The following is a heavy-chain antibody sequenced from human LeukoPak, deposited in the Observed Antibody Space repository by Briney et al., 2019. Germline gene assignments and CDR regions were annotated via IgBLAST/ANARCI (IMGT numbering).Heavy chain of an antibody. Sequence: SETLSLTCAVYGGSFSGYYWSWLRQPPGKGVEGIGYIYYNGNTNYNPSLKSRVTISVDTSKNQFSLKVNSVTAADTAVYYCARGDRVDSSSWYNWFDPWGQGTLVTVSS. CDR2: IYYNGNT. CDR3: ARGDRVDSSSWYNWFDP. J-gene: IGHJ5*02. V-gene: IGHV4-59*01. D-gene: IGHD6-13*01. CDR1: GGSFSGYY.